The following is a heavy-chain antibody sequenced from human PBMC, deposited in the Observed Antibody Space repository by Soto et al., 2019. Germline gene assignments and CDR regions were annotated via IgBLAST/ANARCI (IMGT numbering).Heavy chain of an antibody. D-gene: IGHD3-10*01. V-gene: IGHV1-2*02. CDR3: ARGSVLLWFGESPLGPYYFDY. CDR1: GYTFTGYY. Sequence: ASVKVSCKTSGYTFTGYYMHWVREAPGQGLEWMGWINPNSGGTNYAQKFQGRVTMTRDTSISTAYMELSRLRSDDTAVYYCARGSVLLWFGESPLGPYYFDYWGQGTLVTSPQ. J-gene: IGHJ4*02. CDR2: INPNSGGT.